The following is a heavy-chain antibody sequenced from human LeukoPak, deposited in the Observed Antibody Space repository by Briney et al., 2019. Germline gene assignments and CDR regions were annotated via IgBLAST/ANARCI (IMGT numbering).Heavy chain of an antibody. V-gene: IGHV1-18*01. Sequence: ASVKVSCKASGYTLTSYGISWVRQAPGQGLEWMGWISAYNGNTNYAQKLQGRVTMTTDTSTSTAYMELRSLRSDDTAVYYCARSRPYGSGPYYMDVWGKGTTVTISS. CDR2: ISAYNGNT. D-gene: IGHD3-10*01. CDR1: GYTLTSYG. CDR3: ARSRPYGSGPYYMDV. J-gene: IGHJ6*03.